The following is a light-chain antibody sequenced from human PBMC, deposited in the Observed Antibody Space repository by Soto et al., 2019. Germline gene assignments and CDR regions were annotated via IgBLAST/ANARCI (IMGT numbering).Light chain of an antibody. CDR1: QSISSW. Sequence: DIQMTQSPSTLSASVGDRVTITCRASQSISSWLAWYQQKPGKAPNLLIYKASSLESGVPSRFSGSGSGTEFTLTISSLQPDDFATHYCQQYNSYPTFGGGTKVEIK. J-gene: IGKJ4*01. CDR3: QQYNSYPT. V-gene: IGKV1-5*03. CDR2: KAS.